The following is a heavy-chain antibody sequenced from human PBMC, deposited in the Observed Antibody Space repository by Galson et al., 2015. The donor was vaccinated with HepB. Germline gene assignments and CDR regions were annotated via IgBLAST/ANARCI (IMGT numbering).Heavy chain of an antibody. CDR2: INPNSGGT. CDR1: GYTFTGYY. J-gene: IGHJ4*02. D-gene: IGHD5-12*01. V-gene: IGHV1-2*06. CDR3: ARGGRRQPGTITGDFDY. Sequence: SVKVSCKASGYTFTGYYMHWVRQAPGQGLEWMGRINPNSGGTNYAQKFQGRVTMTRDTSISTAYMELSRLRSDDTAVYYCARGGRRQPGTITGDFDYWGQGTLVTVSS.